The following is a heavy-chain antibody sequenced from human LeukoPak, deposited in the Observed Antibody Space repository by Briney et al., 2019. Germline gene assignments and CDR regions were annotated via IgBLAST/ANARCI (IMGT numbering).Heavy chain of an antibody. Sequence: VASVKVSCKASGYTFTSYSMNWVRQAPGQGLEWLGWINTNTGNPTYAQGFTGRFVFSLDTSVNTAYLQISSLKAEDTAVYYCXXXXXXXDYESSGLTYDAFDIWGQGTMVTVSS. CDR3: XXXXXXXDYESSGLTYDAFDI. D-gene: IGHD3-22*01. CDR2: INTNTGNP. V-gene: IGHV7-4-1*02. J-gene: IGHJ3*02. CDR1: GYTFTSYS.